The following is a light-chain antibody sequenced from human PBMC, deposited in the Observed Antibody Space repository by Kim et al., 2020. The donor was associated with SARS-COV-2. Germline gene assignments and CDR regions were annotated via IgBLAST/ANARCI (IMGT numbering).Light chain of an antibody. J-gene: IGKJ2*01. V-gene: IGKV3-20*01. CDR2: GAS. CDR1: QSVSGSK. CDR3: QQYGSSPRT. Sequence: SPGERATLACRASQSVSGSKLVWYQQKPGQAPRLLIYGASSRATGIPDRFSGSGSGTDFTLTISRLEPEDVAVYYCQQYGSSPRTFGQGTKLEI.